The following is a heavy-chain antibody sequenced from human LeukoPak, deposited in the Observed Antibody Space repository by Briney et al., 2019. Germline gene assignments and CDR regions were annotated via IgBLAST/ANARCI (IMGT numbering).Heavy chain of an antibody. J-gene: IGHJ4*02. V-gene: IGHV3-23*01. Sequence: GGSLRLLCAASGFTFSSHAVHWVRQAPGKGLEWVSGISGSGGDTYYGESEKGWFNISSDNSKNMVYLQMNRLSNEDTAVYYCAKTTTGYSSGRYPGWPVDYWGQGTLVTVSS. CDR3: AKTTTGYSSGRYPGWPVDY. CDR1: GFTFSSHA. D-gene: IGHD6-19*01. CDR2: ISGSGGDT.